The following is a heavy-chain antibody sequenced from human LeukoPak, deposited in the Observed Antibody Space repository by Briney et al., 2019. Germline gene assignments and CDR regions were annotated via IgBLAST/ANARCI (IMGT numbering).Heavy chain of an antibody. J-gene: IGHJ4*02. CDR1: GGSISSYY. CDR3: ARVFAAGVWFDY. Sequence: PSETLSLTCTVSGGSISSYYWSWIRQPPGKGLEWIGYIYYSGSTNYNPSLKSRVTISVDTSKNQFSLKLSSVTAADTAIYYCARVFAAGVWFDYWGQGTLDTVSS. CDR2: IYYSGST. V-gene: IGHV4-59*01. D-gene: IGHD2-8*01.